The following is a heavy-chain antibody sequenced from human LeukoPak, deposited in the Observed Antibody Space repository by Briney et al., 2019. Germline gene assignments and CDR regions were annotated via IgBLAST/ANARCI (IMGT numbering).Heavy chain of an antibody. Sequence: DPGGSLRLSCAASAFTFSSYAMSWVRQAPGKGLEWVSAISGSGGSAYYADSVKGRFTISRDNSKNTLYLQMNSLRAEDTAVYYCAKVISGFLEWLPRYFDYWGQGTLVTVSS. V-gene: IGHV3-23*01. J-gene: IGHJ4*02. CDR2: ISGSGGSA. CDR1: AFTFSSYA. D-gene: IGHD3-3*01. CDR3: AKVISGFLEWLPRYFDY.